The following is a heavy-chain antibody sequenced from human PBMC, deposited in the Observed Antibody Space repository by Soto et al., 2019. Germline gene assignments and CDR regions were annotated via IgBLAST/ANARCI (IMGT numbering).Heavy chain of an antibody. CDR3: ARYAGGATPFDP. D-gene: IGHD5-12*01. J-gene: IGHJ5*02. CDR2: ISYSGSP. CDR1: GDSISSFS. V-gene: IGHV4-59*08. Sequence: PSETLSLTCTVSGDSISSFSWSWIRQPPGKGLEWIGYISYSGSPNYNPSLKSRVTISVDTSKNQFSLKLSSVTASDTAVYYCARYAGGATPFDPWGLG.